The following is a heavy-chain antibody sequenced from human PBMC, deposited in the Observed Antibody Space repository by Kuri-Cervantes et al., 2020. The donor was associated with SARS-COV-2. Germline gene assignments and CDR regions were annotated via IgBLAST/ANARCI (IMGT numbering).Heavy chain of an antibody. V-gene: IGHV3-69-1*01. D-gene: IGHD3-9*01. CDR3: ARRHDTSLIYYYMDV. Sequence: GGSLRLSCAASGFTFSDYYMNWVRQAPGKGLEWVSSISSSSTIYYADSVKGRFTISRDNAKNSLYLQMNSLRAEDTAVYYCARRHDTSLIYYYMDVWGKGTTVTVSS. J-gene: IGHJ6*03. CDR2: ISSSSTI. CDR1: GFTFSDYY.